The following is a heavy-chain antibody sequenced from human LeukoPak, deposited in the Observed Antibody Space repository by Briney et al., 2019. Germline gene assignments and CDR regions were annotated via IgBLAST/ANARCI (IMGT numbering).Heavy chain of an antibody. V-gene: IGHV4-4*02. Sequence: SESLGLMAEVSGGGIGSSNWWRWVRQQPGKGLEWIGEIYHSGSTNYNPSLKSRVTISVDKSKNQFSLKLSSVTAADTAVYYCARAPMVRGEYLDYWGQGTLVTVSS. D-gene: IGHD3-10*01. CDR3: ARAPMVRGEYLDY. CDR1: GGGIGSSNW. CDR2: IYHSGST. J-gene: IGHJ4*02.